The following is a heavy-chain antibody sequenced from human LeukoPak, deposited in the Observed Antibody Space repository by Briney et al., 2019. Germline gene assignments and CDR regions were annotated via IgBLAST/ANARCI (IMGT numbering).Heavy chain of an antibody. J-gene: IGHJ4*02. CDR2: ISSSSSYI. V-gene: IGHV3-21*01. CDR1: GFTFSSYS. D-gene: IGHD3-22*01. CDR3: TRDHKDSSAYYFSSDFFDY. Sequence: PGGSLRLSCAASGFTFSSYSMNWVRQAPGKGLEWVSSISSSSSYIYYADSVKGRFTISRDNAKNSLYLQMNSLRAEDTAVYYCTRDHKDSSAYYFSSDFFDYWGQGTLVTVSS.